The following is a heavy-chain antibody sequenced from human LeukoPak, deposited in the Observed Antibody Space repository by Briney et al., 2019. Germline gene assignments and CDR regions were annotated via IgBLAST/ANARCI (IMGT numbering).Heavy chain of an antibody. V-gene: IGHV4-59*12. J-gene: IGHJ5*02. Sequence: SETLSLTCTVSGGSISSYYWSWIRQPPGKGLEWIGYIYYSGSTNYNPSLKSRVTISVDTSKNQFSLKLSSVTAADTAVYYCARGYIVVVPAVPSNNWFDPWGQGTLVTVSS. CDR3: ARGYIVVVPAVPSNNWFDP. D-gene: IGHD2-2*01. CDR1: GGSISSYY. CDR2: IYYSGST.